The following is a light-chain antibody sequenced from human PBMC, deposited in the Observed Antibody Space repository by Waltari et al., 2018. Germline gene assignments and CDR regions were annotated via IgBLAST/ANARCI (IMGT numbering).Light chain of an antibody. CDR3: QQSDSTWT. J-gene: IGKJ1*01. V-gene: IGKV1-39*01. CDR1: QTISDY. Sequence: DIQMTQSPPSLSASVGDRVVITCRASQTISDYLNWYQQKPGKAPKRLIYAASSLQTGGPSRFSGRGSGTDFTLTISGLQPEDIATYYCQQSDSTWTFGQGTKVEIK. CDR2: AAS.